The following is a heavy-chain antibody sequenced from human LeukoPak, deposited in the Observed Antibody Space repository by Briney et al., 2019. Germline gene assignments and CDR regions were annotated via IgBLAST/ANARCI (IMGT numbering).Heavy chain of an antibody. CDR1: GYRFTNYW. J-gene: IGHJ3*02. V-gene: IGHV5-51*01. D-gene: IGHD3/OR15-3a*01. CDR2: IFPGDSDT. CDR3: AIGLSGEDWGDVFDI. Sequence: GESLKISCQGSGYRFTNYWIGWVRQMPGKGLEWMGIIFPGDSDTRYSPSFQGQVTISADKSTSTAYLQWTSLTASDTAMYYCAIGLSGEDWGDVFDIWGQGTMVTVSS.